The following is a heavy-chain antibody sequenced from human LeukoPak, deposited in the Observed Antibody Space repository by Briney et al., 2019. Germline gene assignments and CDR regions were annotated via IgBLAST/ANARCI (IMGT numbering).Heavy chain of an antibody. CDR2: ISSSSSYI. CDR1: GFTFSSYS. J-gene: IGHJ3*02. V-gene: IGHV3-21*01. CDR3: ARQRQLRRPYDAFDI. Sequence: GGSLRLSCAASGFTFSSYSMNWVRQAPGKGLEWVSSISSSSSYIYYADSVKGRFTISRDNAKNSLYLQMNSLRAEDTAAYYCARQRQLRRPYDAFDIWGQGTMVTVSS. D-gene: IGHD2-2*01.